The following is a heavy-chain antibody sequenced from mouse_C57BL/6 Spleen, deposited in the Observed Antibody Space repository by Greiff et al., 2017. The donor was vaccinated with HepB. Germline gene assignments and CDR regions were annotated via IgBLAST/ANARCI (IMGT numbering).Heavy chain of an antibody. CDR2: INPNNGGT. CDR1: GYTFTDYN. J-gene: IGHJ3*01. CDR3: ARPSYYGSSYSFAY. Sequence: VQLKESGPELVKPGASVKMSCKASGYTFTDYNMHWVKQSHGKSLEWIGYINPNNGGTSYNQKFKGKATLTVNKSSSTAYMELRSLTSEDSAVYYCARPSYYGSSYSFAYWGQGTLVTVSA. V-gene: IGHV1-22*01. D-gene: IGHD1-1*01.